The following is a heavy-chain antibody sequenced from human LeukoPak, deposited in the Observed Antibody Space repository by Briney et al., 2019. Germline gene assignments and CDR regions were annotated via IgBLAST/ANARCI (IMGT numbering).Heavy chain of an antibody. D-gene: IGHD3-22*01. J-gene: IGHJ4*02. CDR2: IRSKANSYAT. Sequence: GGSLRLSCAASGFTFSGSAMHWVRQASGKGLEWVGRIRSKANSYATAYAASVKGRFTITRDDSKNTAYLQMNSLKTEDTAVYYCTIRDYYDSSGYSFPRSFDYWGQGTLVTVSS. CDR1: GFTFSGSA. V-gene: IGHV3-73*01. CDR3: TIRDYYDSSGYSFPRSFDY.